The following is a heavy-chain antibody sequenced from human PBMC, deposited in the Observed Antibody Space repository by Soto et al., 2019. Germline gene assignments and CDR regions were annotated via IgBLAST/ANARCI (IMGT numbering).Heavy chain of an antibody. CDR2: LTRSGTT. V-gene: IGHV3-23*01. Sequence: PGGSLSLSCGASVFTFSSYAMGWVRQAPGKGLEWVSTLTRSGTTPYAESVRGRFTISRDNSKNTLYLQMDDLRAEDTAVYYCVREFAPGSPNYDYWGLGTLVTVSS. D-gene: IGHD3-10*01. J-gene: IGHJ4*02. CDR1: VFTFSSYA. CDR3: VREFAPGSPNYDY.